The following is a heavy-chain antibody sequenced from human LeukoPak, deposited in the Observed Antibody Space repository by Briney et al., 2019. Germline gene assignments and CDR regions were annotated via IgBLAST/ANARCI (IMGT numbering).Heavy chain of an antibody. Sequence: SETLSLPCTVSVGSISSYYWSWIRPPPGKGLEWIGYIYYSGSTNYNPSLKSRVTISVHTSKNQFSLKLSSVTAADTAVYYCARVDDILTPYAFDIWGQGTMVTVSS. CDR1: VGSISSYY. CDR3: ARVDDILTPYAFDI. CDR2: IYYSGST. D-gene: IGHD3-9*01. V-gene: IGHV4-59*01. J-gene: IGHJ3*02.